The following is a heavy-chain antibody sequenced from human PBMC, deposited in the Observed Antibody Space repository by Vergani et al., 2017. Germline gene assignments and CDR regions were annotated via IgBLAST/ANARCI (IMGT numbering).Heavy chain of an antibody. J-gene: IGHJ5*02. CDR2: INHSGST. CDR3: ARGSGGYVWGSYEAWFDP. V-gene: IGHV4-38-2*02. D-gene: IGHD3-16*01. CDR1: GYSISSGYY. Sequence: QVQLQESGPGLVKPSETLSLTCTVSGYSISSGYYWGWIRQPPGKGLEWIGSINHSGSTYYNPSLKSRVTISVDTSENQFSLKLSSVTAADTAVYYCARGSGGYVWGSYEAWFDPWGQGTLVTVSS.